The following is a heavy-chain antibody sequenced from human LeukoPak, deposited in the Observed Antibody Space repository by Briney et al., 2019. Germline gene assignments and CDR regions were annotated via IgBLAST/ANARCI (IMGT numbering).Heavy chain of an antibody. CDR3: ATGGITMVRGVLDY. CDR1: GGTFSSYA. J-gene: IGHJ4*02. Sequence: ASVKVSCEASGGTFSSYAISWVRQAPGQGLEWMGGIIPIFGTANYAQKFQGRVTITADESTSTAYMELSSLRSEDTAMYYCATGGITMVRGVLDYWGQGTLVTVSS. CDR2: IIPIFGTA. D-gene: IGHD3-10*01. V-gene: IGHV1-69*13.